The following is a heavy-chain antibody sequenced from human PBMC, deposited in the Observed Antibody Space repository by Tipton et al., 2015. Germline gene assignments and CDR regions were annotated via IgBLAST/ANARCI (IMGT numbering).Heavy chain of an antibody. CDR3: ARDDMITFGGILAL. D-gene: IGHD3-16*01. Sequence: QSGAEVKKPGSSVKVSCKASGGTLSNYVISWVRLAPGQGLEWMGVIIPIIGTANYAQKFQGRITITADKSTSTAYMELNSLRSEDTAVYYCARDDMITFGGILALWGQGTLVTVSS. J-gene: IGHJ4*02. CDR1: GGTLSNYV. V-gene: IGHV1-69*06. CDR2: IIPIIGTA.